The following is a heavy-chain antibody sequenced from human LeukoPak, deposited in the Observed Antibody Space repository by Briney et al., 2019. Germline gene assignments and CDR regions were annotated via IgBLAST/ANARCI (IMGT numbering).Heavy chain of an antibody. D-gene: IGHD1-26*01. CDR2: INPSGGST. V-gene: IGHV1-46*01. J-gene: IGHJ6*03. CDR3: ARTLIVGATNYYYYMDV. CDR1: GYTFTSYY. Sequence: ASVKVSCKASGYTFTSYYMHWVRQAPGQGLEWMGIINPSGGSTSYAQKFQGRVTITTHESTSTAYMELSSLRSEDTAVYYCARTLIVGATNYYYYMDVWGKGTTVTVSS.